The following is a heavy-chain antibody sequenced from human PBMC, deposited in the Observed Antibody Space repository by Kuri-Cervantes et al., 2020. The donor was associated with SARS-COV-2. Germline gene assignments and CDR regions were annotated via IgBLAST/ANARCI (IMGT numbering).Heavy chain of an antibody. CDR3: ARTLGEDIVVVPAATFDY. D-gene: IGHD2-2*01. J-gene: IGHJ4*02. CDR2: ISYDGSNK. Sequence: GGSLRLSCAASGFTFSSYATHWVRQAPGKGLEWVAVISYDGSNKYYADSVKGRFTISRDNSKNTLYLQMNSLRAEDTAVYYCARTLGEDIVVVPAATFDYWGQGTLVTVSS. CDR1: GFTFSSYA. V-gene: IGHV3-30-3*01.